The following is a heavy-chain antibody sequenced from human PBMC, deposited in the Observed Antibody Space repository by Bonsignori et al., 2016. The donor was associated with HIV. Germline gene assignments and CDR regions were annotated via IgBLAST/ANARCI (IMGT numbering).Heavy chain of an antibody. V-gene: IGHV4-39*07. Sequence: QLQLQESGPVLVKPSETLSLTCSVSGGSISNSNYYWGWIRQPPGKGLEWIGNLYFSGSTYSNPSLKSRVTISGDTSKNQFSLRLSSVTAADTAMYYCARGISGNDYSYYYYMDVWGKGTTVIVSS. J-gene: IGHJ6*03. D-gene: IGHD1-14*01. CDR2: LYFSGST. CDR3: ARGISGNDYSYYYYMDV. CDR1: GGSISNSNYY.